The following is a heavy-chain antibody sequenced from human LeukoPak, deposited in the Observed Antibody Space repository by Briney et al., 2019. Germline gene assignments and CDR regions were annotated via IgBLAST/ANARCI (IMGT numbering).Heavy chain of an antibody. CDR1: GFTFSSYA. D-gene: IGHD1-26*01. CDR3: ARDFGGSHHMDGAFDI. J-gene: IGHJ3*02. Sequence: GRSLRLSCAASGFTFSSYAMHWVRQAPGKGLEWVAVISYDGSNKYYADSVKGRFTISRDNSKNTLYLQMNSLRAEDTAVYYCARDFGGSHHMDGAFDIWGQGTMVTVSS. CDR2: ISYDGSNK. V-gene: IGHV3-30-3*01.